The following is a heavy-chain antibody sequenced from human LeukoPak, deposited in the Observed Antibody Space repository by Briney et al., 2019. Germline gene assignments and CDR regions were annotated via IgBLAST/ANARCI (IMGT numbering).Heavy chain of an antibody. Sequence: SETLSLTCAVSGASMNTLYWSWIRQPPGKVLEWIGYMLDTVTTKDNPSLKGRFTLSADTSKNQFSLRLTSVTAADTAVYYCATIKRGNIFGYFDFWGQGIPVTVSS. D-gene: IGHD5-18*01. V-gene: IGHV4-59*11. CDR3: ATIKRGNIFGYFDF. J-gene: IGHJ4*02. CDR2: MLDTVTT. CDR1: GASMNTLY.